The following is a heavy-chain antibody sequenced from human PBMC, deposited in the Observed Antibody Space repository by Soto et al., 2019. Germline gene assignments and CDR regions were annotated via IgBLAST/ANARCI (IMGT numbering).Heavy chain of an antibody. Sequence: SETLSLTCAVYGGSFSGYYWSWIRQPPGKGLEWIGEINHSGSTNYNPSLKSRVTISVDTSKNQFSLKLSSVTAADTAVYYCARGASSWPHRAGIRRVDYYYYGMDVWGQGTTVTVSS. CDR1: GGSFSGYY. CDR2: INHSGST. V-gene: IGHV4-34*01. CDR3: ARGASSWPHRAGIRRVDYYYYGMDV. D-gene: IGHD6-13*01. J-gene: IGHJ6*02.